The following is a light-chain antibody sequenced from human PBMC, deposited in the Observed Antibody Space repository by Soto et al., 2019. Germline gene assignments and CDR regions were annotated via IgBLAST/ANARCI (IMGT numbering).Light chain of an antibody. Sequence: QSVLAQPASVSGSPGQSITISCTGTSSVVGSYNLVSWYQQHPGKAPKVIIYEVIKRPSGVSNRFSGSKSGNTASLTISGLQPEEEADYYRCSYAGSTSLVFGGGTKVTV. CDR1: SSVVGSYNL. CDR2: EVI. V-gene: IGLV2-23*02. J-gene: IGLJ2*01. CDR3: CSYAGSTSLV.